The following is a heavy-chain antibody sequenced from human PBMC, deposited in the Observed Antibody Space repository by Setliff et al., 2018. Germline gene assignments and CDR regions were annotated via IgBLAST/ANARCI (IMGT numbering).Heavy chain of an antibody. CDR2: VSYGGST. V-gene: IGHV4-59*08. D-gene: IGHD3-22*01. CDR3: ARTGTTYYYSCMDV. Sequence: PSETLSLTCAVSGAAISTYHWSWLRQPPGKGLEWTGYVSYGGSTKYNPSLESRVTISLDAPKNQFSLKLTSVTAADTAVYYCARTGTTYYYSCMDVWGKGTTVTVSS. J-gene: IGHJ6*03. CDR1: GAAISTYH.